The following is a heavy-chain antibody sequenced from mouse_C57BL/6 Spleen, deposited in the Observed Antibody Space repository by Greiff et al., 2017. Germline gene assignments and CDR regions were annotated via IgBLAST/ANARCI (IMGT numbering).Heavy chain of an antibody. Sequence: LQESGPGILQPSPTLSLTCSFSGFSLSTFGMGVVWLRQPSGLGLVWLVHIWWDDDKYYNPALKNGHTNSKETTKNQVFVKIANVDTADTATYYCAVGRDYGSSYVGSAMDYWGQGTTVTVSS. J-gene: IGHJ4*01. V-gene: IGHV8-8*01. CDR1: GFSLSTFGMG. CDR2: IWWDDDK. D-gene: IGHD1-1*01. CDR3: AVGRDYGSSYVGSAMDY.